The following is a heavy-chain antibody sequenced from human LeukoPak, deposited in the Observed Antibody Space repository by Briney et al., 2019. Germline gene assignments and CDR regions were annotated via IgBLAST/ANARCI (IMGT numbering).Heavy chain of an antibody. CDR3: ARDTAMVTGYYYYGMDV. J-gene: IGHJ6*02. Sequence: PGGSLRLSCAASGFTFSDYYMSWIRQAPGKGLEWVSYISSSGSTIYYADSVKGRFTLSRDNAKNSLYLQMNSLRAEDTAVYYCARDTAMVTGYYYYGMDVWGQGTTVTVSS. CDR1: GFTFSDYY. CDR2: ISSSGSTI. D-gene: IGHD5-18*01. V-gene: IGHV3-11*01.